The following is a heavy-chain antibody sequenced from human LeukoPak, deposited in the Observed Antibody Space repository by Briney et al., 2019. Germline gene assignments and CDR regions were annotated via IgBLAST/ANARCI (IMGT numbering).Heavy chain of an antibody. V-gene: IGHV4-34*01. D-gene: IGHD3-22*01. Sequence: SETLSLTCAVYGGSFSGDYWSWIRQPPGKGLEWIGEINHSGSTNYNPSLKSRVTISVDTSKNQLSLKLSSVTAADTAVYYCAREGYYDSSGSDAFDIWGQGTMVTVSS. CDR2: INHSGST. J-gene: IGHJ3*02. CDR1: GGSFSGDY. CDR3: AREGYYDSSGSDAFDI.